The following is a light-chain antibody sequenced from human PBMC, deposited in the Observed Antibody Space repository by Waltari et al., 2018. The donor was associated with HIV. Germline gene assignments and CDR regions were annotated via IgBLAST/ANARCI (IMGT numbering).Light chain of an antibody. Sequence: QSVLTQPPSTSGTPGQTVTISCSATRSDIGTNYVYWYQQVPGTAPKLLIYRNIQRPSGVPARFSGSKSGTSASLAISGLRSEDEAHYHCASWDDSLGGRWVFGGGTKLTVL. J-gene: IGLJ3*02. CDR1: RSDIGTNY. V-gene: IGLV1-47*01. CDR2: RNI. CDR3: ASWDDSLGGRWV.